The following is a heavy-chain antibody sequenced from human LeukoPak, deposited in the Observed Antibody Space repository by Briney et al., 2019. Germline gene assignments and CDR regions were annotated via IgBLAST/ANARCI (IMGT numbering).Heavy chain of an antibody. D-gene: IGHD2-2*01. V-gene: IGHV4-38-2*02. CDR2: VYHSGAT. CDR3: ARGGGGYCSSTSCYVLDY. Sequence: SETLSLICSVSNYSISDGYYWSWIRQPPGKGLEWIGGVYHSGATYYTPSLKSRVTISVDRSKNQFSLKLSSVTAADTAVYYCARGGGGYCSSTSCYVLDYWGQGTLVTVSS. J-gene: IGHJ4*02. CDR1: NYSISDGYY.